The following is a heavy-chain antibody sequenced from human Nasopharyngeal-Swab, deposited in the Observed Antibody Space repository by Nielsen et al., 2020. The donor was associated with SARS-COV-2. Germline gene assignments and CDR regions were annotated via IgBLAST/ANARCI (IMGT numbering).Heavy chain of an antibody. Sequence: GESLKISCMASGYSFVNHWIGWVRQKPGQGLEWMGMVYPGNSEVAYSPSFQGHVTISADKSINTAFLQWSSLRASDSEVYFCARRAARDGYNYEVDPWGQGTLVTVSS. V-gene: IGHV5-51*01. CDR3: ARRAARDGYNYEVDP. CDR2: VYPGNSEV. D-gene: IGHD5-24*01. CDR1: GYSFVNHW. J-gene: IGHJ5*02.